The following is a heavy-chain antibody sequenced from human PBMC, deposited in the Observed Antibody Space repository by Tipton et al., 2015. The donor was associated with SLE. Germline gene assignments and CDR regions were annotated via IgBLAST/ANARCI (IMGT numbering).Heavy chain of an antibody. CDR2: MSYSGST. J-gene: IGHJ3*02. D-gene: IGHD3-9*01. Sequence: TLSLTCSVSGDLISSSNYYWAWIRQPPGKGLEWIGTMSYSGSTYYNPSLKSRVTISADTSKNQISLRLTSVTAADTALYYCATGILVKFTETIPVYAYSIWGQGTMVTVSS. CDR1: GDLISSSNYY. V-gene: IGHV4-39*07. CDR3: ATGILVKFTETIPVYAYSI.